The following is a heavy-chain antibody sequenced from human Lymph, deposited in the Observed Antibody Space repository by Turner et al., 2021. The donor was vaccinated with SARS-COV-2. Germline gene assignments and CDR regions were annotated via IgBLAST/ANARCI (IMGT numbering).Heavy chain of an antibody. Sequence: QVQLVQSGAEVKKPGSSVKVSCKASGGTFSTYVISWVRQAPGQGLEWIGGIIPSLGIANYAQKFQGRGTITADKSTSTAYMELSSLRSEDTAVYHCARRHSGNYDAFDIWGQGTMVTVSS. CDR3: ARRHSGNYDAFDI. CDR1: GGTFSTYV. V-gene: IGHV1-69*10. J-gene: IGHJ3*02. D-gene: IGHD1-26*01. CDR2: IIPSLGIA.